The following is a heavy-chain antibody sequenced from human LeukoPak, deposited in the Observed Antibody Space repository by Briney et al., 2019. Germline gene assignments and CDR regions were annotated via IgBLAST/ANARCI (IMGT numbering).Heavy chain of an antibody. V-gene: IGHV3-23*01. D-gene: IGHD2-15*01. Sequence: GGSLRLSCVGSGFTFSSCAMIWVRQTPGKGLEWVSVISGTGGTTSDADSVKGRFTISRDNSKNTLYLQMNSLRAEDTAVYYCVKSPLNLGYCSGGSCHYFDYWGQGTLVTVSS. CDR1: GFTFSSCA. J-gene: IGHJ4*02. CDR3: VKSPLNLGYCSGGSCHYFDY. CDR2: ISGTGGTT.